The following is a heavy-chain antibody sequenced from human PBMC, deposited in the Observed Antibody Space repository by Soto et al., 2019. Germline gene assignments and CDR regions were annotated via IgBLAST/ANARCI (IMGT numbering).Heavy chain of an antibody. V-gene: IGHV4-39*01. J-gene: IGHJ4*02. D-gene: IGHD2-21*02. Sequence: KTSETVSLTCIVSGESISSSSYYWGWIRQPPGKGLEWIGSIYYSGRTYYNPSFKSRVTISIDTSKNQFSLELSSVTATDTAVYYCARQRTTVVTQAYFDHWGQGALVTVSS. CDR2: IYYSGRT. CDR3: ARQRTTVVTQAYFDH. CDR1: GESISSSSYY.